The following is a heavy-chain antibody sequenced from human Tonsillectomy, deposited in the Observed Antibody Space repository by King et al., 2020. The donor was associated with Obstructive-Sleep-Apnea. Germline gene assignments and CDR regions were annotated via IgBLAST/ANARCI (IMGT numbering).Heavy chain of an antibody. CDR3: ARSPKDYIVGATYDY. CDR1: GGFISSTNYY. J-gene: IGHJ4*02. D-gene: IGHD1-26*01. V-gene: IGHV4-39*07. CDR2: IYYSGST. Sequence: LQLQESGPGLVKPSETLSLTCTVSGGFISSTNYYWGWIRQPPGKGLEWIGSIYYSGSTYYNPSLKSRVTISLNTSKNQFSLKLTSVTAADTAVYYCARSPKDYIVGATYDYWGQGTLVAVSS.